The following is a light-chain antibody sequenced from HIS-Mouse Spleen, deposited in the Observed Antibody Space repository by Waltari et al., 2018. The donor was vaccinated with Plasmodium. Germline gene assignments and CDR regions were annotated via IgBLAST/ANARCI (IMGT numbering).Light chain of an antibody. J-gene: IGKJ3*01. V-gene: IGKV3-15*01. CDR2: GAS. CDR1: QSVSSN. Sequence: EIVLTQSPGTLSLSPGERATLSCRASQSVSSNLAWYQQKPGQAPRLLIYGASTRATGIPARFSGSGSGTEFTLTISSLQSEDFAVYYCQQSNNWSFTFGPGTKVDIK. CDR3: QQSNNWSFT.